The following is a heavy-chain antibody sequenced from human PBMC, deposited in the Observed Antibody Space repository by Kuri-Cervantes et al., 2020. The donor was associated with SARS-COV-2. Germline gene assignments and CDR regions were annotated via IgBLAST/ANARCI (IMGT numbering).Heavy chain of an antibody. Sequence: GGSLRLSCAASGFTFSSYGMHWVRQAPGKGLEWVSAISGSGGSTYYADSVKGRFTISRDNSKNTLYLQMNSLRAEDTAVYYCAKDPEGYYYDSSGYYHYYYYGMDVWGQGTTVTVSS. J-gene: IGHJ6*02. D-gene: IGHD3-22*01. CDR1: GFTFSSYG. CDR2: ISGSGGST. CDR3: AKDPEGYYYDSSGYYHYYYYGMDV. V-gene: IGHV3-23*01.